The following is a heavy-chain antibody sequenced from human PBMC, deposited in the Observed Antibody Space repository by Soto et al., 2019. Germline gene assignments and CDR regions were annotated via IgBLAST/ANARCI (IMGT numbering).Heavy chain of an antibody. CDR1: GLTFNTSG. CDR2: MSYDGANT. V-gene: IGHV3-30*03. D-gene: IGHD3-10*02. J-gene: IGHJ4*02. Sequence: SLRLSCDVSGLTFNTSGMHWVRQAPGKGLEWVAVMSYDGANTFYADSVKGRFTISRDNSKNTLFLHMSNLRAEDTAMYYCTIVRVADSALDHWGQGTLVTVSS. CDR3: TIVRVADSALDH.